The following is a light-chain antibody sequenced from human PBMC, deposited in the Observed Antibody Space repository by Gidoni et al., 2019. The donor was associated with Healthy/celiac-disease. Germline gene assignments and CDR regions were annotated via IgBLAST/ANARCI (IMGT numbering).Light chain of an antibody. CDR1: QSVSSSY. CDR2: GAS. Sequence: TVLTQSPGTLSLSPGERATLSCSASQSVSSSYLAWYQQKPGQAPRLLIYGASSRATGIPDRFSGSGSGTDFTLTISRLEPEDFAVYYCQQYGSSRKTFGQGTKVEIK. V-gene: IGKV3-20*01. J-gene: IGKJ1*01. CDR3: QQYGSSRKT.